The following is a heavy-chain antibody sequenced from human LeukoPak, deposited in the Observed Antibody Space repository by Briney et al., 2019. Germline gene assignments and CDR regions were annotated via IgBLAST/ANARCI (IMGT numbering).Heavy chain of an antibody. D-gene: IGHD6-13*01. CDR3: AREEAAAGYYYYGMDV. Sequence: SVKVSCKASGGTFSSYTISWVRQAPGQGLEWMGRIIPILGIANYAQKFQGRVTITADKSTSTAYIELSSLRSEDTAVYYCAREEAAAGYYYYGMDVWGQGTTVTVSS. J-gene: IGHJ6*02. CDR2: IIPILGIA. V-gene: IGHV1-69*04. CDR1: GGTFSSYT.